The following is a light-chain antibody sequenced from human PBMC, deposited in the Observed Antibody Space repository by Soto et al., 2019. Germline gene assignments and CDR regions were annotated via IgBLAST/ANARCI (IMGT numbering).Light chain of an antibody. CDR2: GAS. CDR1: QSVGSSY. J-gene: IGKJ4*01. CDR3: QQYGSSPLLT. Sequence: VVPQSSATLSVSPGKSVTLSVSSSQSVGSSYLAWSQQKPGQAHRLLSYGASSRATGIPDRFSGSGSGTDFTLTISRLEPEDFAVYYCQQYGSSPLLTFGGGTKVDI. V-gene: IGKV3-20*01.